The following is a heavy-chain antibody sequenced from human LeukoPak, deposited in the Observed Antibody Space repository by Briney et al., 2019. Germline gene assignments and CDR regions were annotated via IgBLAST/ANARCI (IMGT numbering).Heavy chain of an antibody. Sequence: GGSLRLSCVACGFTFSSYSMHWVRQAPGEGLEWLSGISNTGRATDYADSIKGRFTISRDNSKNTVFLQMNSLRAEDTAEYFCAHQVPPNDEYFDHWGQGTLVTVSS. CDR3: AHQVPPNDEYFDH. J-gene: IGHJ1*01. CDR2: ISNTGRAT. V-gene: IGHV3-23*01. CDR1: GFTFSSYS.